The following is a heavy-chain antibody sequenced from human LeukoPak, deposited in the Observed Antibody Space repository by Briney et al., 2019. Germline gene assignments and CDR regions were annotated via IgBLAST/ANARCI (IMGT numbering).Heavy chain of an antibody. D-gene: IGHD5-18*01. CDR2: IYYSGST. Sequence: SETLSLTCTVCGGSISSSSYYRGWLRQPPGKGLEWIGSIYYSGSTYYNPSLKSRVTISVDTSKNQFSLNLSSVTAADTAVYYCARRGGYSYGFDYWGQGTLVTVSS. V-gene: IGHV4-39*01. CDR1: GGSISSSSYY. CDR3: ARRGGYSYGFDY. J-gene: IGHJ4*02.